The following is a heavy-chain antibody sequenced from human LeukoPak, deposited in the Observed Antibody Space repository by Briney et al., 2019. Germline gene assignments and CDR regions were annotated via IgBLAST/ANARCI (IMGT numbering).Heavy chain of an antibody. CDR1: GFPFSSYW. Sequence: GGSLRLSCAASGFPFSSYWMSWVRQAPGKGLEWVANIKQDGSEKYYVDSVKGRFTISRDNAKNSLYLQMNSLRAEDTAVYYCARGRDSSGYYSQAYYYYYMDVWGKGTTVTVSS. CDR3: ARGRDSSGYYSQAYYYYYMDV. J-gene: IGHJ6*03. V-gene: IGHV3-7*04. CDR2: IKQDGSEK. D-gene: IGHD3-22*01.